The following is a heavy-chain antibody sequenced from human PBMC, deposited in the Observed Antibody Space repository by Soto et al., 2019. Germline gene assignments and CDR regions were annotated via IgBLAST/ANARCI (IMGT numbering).Heavy chain of an antibody. CDR2: ISGSGGST. Sequence: QSGGSLRLSCAASGFTFSSYAMSWVRQAPGKGLEWVSAISGSGGSTYYADSVKGRFTISRDNSKNTLYLQMNSLRAEDTAVYYCARRKEDWNDVVSYFDYWGQGTLVTVSS. D-gene: IGHD1-1*01. CDR3: ARRKEDWNDVVSYFDY. CDR1: GFTFSSYA. J-gene: IGHJ4*02. V-gene: IGHV3-23*01.